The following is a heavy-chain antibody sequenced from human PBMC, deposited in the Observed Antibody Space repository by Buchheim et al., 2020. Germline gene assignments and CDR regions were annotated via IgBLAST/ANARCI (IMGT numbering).Heavy chain of an antibody. CDR3: ARDDSGVDYSNSPYYYYGMDV. D-gene: IGHD4-11*01. Sequence: QVQLQESGPGLVKPSGTLSLTCAVSGGSISSSNWWSWVRQPPGKGLEWIGEIYHSGSTNYNPSLKSRVTISVDKSTNQFSLKLSSVTAADTAVYYCARDDSGVDYSNSPYYYYGMDVWGQGTT. CDR2: IYHSGST. J-gene: IGHJ6*02. CDR1: GGSISSSNW. V-gene: IGHV4-4*02.